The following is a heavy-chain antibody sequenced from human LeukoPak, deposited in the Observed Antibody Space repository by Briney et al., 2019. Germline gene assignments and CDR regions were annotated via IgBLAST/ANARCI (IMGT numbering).Heavy chain of an antibody. D-gene: IGHD6-13*01. V-gene: IGHV3-30*18. CDR2: ISYDGSNK. Sequence: GGSLRLSCAASGFTFSSYGMHWVRQAPGKGLEWVAVISYDGSNKYYADSVKGRFTISRDNSKNTLYLQMNSLRAEDTAVYYCAKERAAAGSVTLWNHFDYWGQGTLVTVSS. CDR3: AKERAAAGSVTLWNHFDY. CDR1: GFTFSSYG. J-gene: IGHJ4*02.